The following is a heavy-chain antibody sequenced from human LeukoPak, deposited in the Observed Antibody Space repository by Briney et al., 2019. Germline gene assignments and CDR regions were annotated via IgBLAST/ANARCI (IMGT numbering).Heavy chain of an antibody. CDR2: ISSSGTTT. J-gene: IGHJ4*02. D-gene: IGHD3-22*01. Sequence: PGGSLRLSCAASGFSFSVYEIRWVRQAPGKGLEWISDISSSGTTTYYADSVKGRFTISRDNAKNSLYLQMNSLRAEDTAIYYCAREAIDGWGQGTLVTVSS. V-gene: IGHV3-48*03. CDR1: GFSFSVYE. CDR3: AREAIDG.